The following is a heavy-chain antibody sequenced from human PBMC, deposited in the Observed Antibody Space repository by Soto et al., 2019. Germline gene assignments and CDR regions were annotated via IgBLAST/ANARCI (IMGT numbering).Heavy chain of an antibody. Sequence: ASVKVSCKASGSTFTGYYMHWVRQAPGQGLEWMGWINPNSGGTNYAQKFQGRVTMTRDTSISTAYMELSRLRFDDTAVYYCARVNLPSTIQLWSSWFDSWGQGTLVTVSS. CDR1: GSTFTGYY. J-gene: IGHJ5*01. CDR2: INPNSGGT. D-gene: IGHD5-18*01. V-gene: IGHV1-2*02. CDR3: ARVNLPSTIQLWSSWFDS.